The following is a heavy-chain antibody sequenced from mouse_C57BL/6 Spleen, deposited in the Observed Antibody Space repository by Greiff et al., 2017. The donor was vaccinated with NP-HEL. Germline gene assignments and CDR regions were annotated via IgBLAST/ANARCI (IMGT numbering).Heavy chain of an antibody. V-gene: IGHV1-82*01. CDR3: ARGAAIYAMDY. CDR1: GYAFSSSW. Sequence: QVQLQQSGPELVKPGASVKISCKASGYAFSSSWMNWVKQRPGKGLEWIGRIYPGDGDTNYNGKFKGKATLTADKSSSTAYMQLSSLTSEDSAVYFCARGAAIYAMDYWGQGTSVTVSS. CDR2: IYPGDGDT. J-gene: IGHJ4*01. D-gene: IGHD6-1*01.